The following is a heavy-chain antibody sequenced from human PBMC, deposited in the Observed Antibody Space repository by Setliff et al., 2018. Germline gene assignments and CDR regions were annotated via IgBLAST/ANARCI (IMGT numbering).Heavy chain of an antibody. V-gene: IGHV1-2*06. CDR1: GYTFTGYY. Sequence: ASVKVSCKASGYTFTGYYMHWVRQAPGQGLEWMGRINPNSGGTNYAQKFQDRVTITTDESTSTAYMELDSLRSEDTAVYYCARSPAVLGIVYLDPWGQGTLVTVSS. CDR3: ARSPAVLGIVYLDP. CDR2: INPNSGGT. J-gene: IGHJ5*02. D-gene: IGHD2-15*01.